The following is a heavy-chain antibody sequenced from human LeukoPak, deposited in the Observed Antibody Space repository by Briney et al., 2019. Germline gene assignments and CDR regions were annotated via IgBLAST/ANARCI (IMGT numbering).Heavy chain of an antibody. CDR1: GFTFSSYA. CDR2: ISGSGDRT. J-gene: IGHJ6*02. CDR3: GKRELWHGSGEDA. V-gene: IGHV3-23*01. Sequence: GGSLRLSCAASGFTFSSYAMSWVRQAPGKGLEWVSTISGSGDRTYYAESVKGRFSISRDNSKNTLYLQMHSLRAEDTAVYYCGKRELWHGSGEDAWGQGTTVTVSS. D-gene: IGHD3-10*01.